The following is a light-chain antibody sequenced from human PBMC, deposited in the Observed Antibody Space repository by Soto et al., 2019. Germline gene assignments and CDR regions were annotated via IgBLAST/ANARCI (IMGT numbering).Light chain of an antibody. J-gene: IGLJ1*01. Sequence: QSVLTQPRSVSGSPGQSVAISCTGTSRDIEAYDYVSWYQQHPGKAPKLIISEVNKRPSGVSYRFSGSKPGNTASLTISGLQGEDEADYYCCSFAGSYHVFGTGTKVTVL. CDR2: EVN. V-gene: IGLV2-11*01. CDR3: CSFAGSYHV. CDR1: SRDIEAYDY.